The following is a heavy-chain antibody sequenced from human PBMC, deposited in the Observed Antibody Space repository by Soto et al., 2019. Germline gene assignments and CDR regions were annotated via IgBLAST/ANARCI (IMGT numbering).Heavy chain of an antibody. D-gene: IGHD3-10*01. Sequence: QVQLVQSGAEVKKPGASVKVSCKASGYTFIRNGINWVRQAPGQGLEWMGWISTYNGNTNYAQKFQGRVTMTRDTSTRTAYMEVRSLRSDDTAVYFCARDSATLVPGVWGQGTTVTVSS. V-gene: IGHV1-18*01. J-gene: IGHJ6*02. CDR1: GYTFIRNG. CDR3: ARDSATLVPGV. CDR2: ISTYNGNT.